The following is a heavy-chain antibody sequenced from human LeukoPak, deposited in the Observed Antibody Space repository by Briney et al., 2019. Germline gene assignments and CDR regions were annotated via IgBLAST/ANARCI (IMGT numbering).Heavy chain of an antibody. V-gene: IGHV3-11*04. CDR2: ISNTGRTR. CDR1: GFSFSDYY. Sequence: GGSLRLSCAASGFSFSDYYMAWIRQSPGKGLEWISFISNTGRTRYSADSVKGRFTIFRDNPRNSIYLQMNSLRAEDTAVYYCARDQQYSSGCPDYWGQETLVTVSS. D-gene: IGHD6-19*01. J-gene: IGHJ4*02. CDR3: ARDQQYSSGCPDY.